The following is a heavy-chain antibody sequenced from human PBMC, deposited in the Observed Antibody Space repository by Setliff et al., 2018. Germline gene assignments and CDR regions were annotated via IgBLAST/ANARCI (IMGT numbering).Heavy chain of an antibody. CDR2: IYHSGST. CDR3: ARSEGYNFWSGYPNWFDP. D-gene: IGHD3-3*01. Sequence: KPSETLSLTCTVSGYSISSGYYWGWIRQPPGKGLEWIGSIYHSGSTYYNPSLKSRVTISVDTSKNQFSLKLSSVTAADTAVYYCARSEGYNFWSGYPNWFDPWGQGTLVTVSS. V-gene: IGHV4-38-2*02. CDR1: GYSISSGYY. J-gene: IGHJ5*02.